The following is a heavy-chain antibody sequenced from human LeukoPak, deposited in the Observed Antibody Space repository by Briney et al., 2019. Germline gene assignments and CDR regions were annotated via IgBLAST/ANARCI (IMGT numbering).Heavy chain of an antibody. CDR1: GGSFSGYY. D-gene: IGHD2-21*02. CDR3: ARDHIVVVTAIEYYYYGMDV. V-gene: IGHV4-34*01. J-gene: IGHJ6*02. Sequence: SETLSLTCAVYGGSFSGYYWSWIRQAPGKGLEWIGEINHSGSTNYNPSLKSRVTISVDTSKNQFSLKLSSVTAADTAVYYCARDHIVVVTAIEYYYYGMDVWGQGTTVTVSS. CDR2: INHSGST.